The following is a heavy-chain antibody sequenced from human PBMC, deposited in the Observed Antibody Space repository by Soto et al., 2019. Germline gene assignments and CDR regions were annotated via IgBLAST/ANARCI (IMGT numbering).Heavy chain of an antibody. CDR3: ARGPLYSSSPDV. J-gene: IGHJ6*02. CDR2: MNPNSGST. CDR1: GYTFTSYD. Sequence: GASVKVSCKASGYTFTSYDINRVRQATGQGLEWMGWMNPNSGSTGYAQKFQGRVTMTRNTSISTAYMELSSLRSEDTAVYYCARGPLYSSSPDVWGQGTTVTVSS. V-gene: IGHV1-8*01. D-gene: IGHD6-13*01.